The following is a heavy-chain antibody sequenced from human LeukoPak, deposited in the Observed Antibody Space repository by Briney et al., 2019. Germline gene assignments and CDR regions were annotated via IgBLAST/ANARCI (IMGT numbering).Heavy chain of an antibody. CDR1: RGTFSSYA. CDR3: SRENHEGVPAAIMHALWFDP. J-gene: IGHJ5*02. V-gene: IGHV1-69*05. Sequence: ASVKVSCKASRGTFSSYALSWVQQAPGQGLEWMGGIIPIFGTANYAQKFQGRVTITTDESTSTAYMELSSLRSEDTAVYYCSRENHEGVPAAIMHALWFDPWGQGTLVSVSS. CDR2: IIPIFGTA. D-gene: IGHD2-2*01.